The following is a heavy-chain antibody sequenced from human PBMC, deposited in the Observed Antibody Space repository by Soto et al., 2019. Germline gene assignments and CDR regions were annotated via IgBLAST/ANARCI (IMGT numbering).Heavy chain of an antibody. V-gene: IGHV1-69*06. CDR2: INPMYDSA. CDR3: ATWRTYSGSYCFDY. D-gene: IGHD1-26*01. CDR1: GGTFKTYT. Sequence: QVQLVQSGAELKKPGSSVNVSCAASGGTFKTYTINWVRQAPGQGLEWIGQINPMYDSANYAQRFQGRVTISADKSTNIAYMELRGLRSEDTALYYWATWRTYSGSYCFDYWGQGTLVSVSS. J-gene: IGHJ4*02.